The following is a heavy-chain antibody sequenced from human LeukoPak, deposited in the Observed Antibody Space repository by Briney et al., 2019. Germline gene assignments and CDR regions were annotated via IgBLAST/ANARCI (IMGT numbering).Heavy chain of an antibody. V-gene: IGHV1-69*13. CDR1: GGTFSSYA. J-gene: IGHJ6*02. Sequence: GASVKVSCKASGGTFSSYAFSWVRLAPGQGLEWMGGIIPIFGTANYVQKFQGRVTITADESTSTAYMELSSLRSEDTAVYYCARDRVPSSYYYYGMDVWGQGTTVTVSS. CDR2: IIPIFGTA. CDR3: ARDRVPSSYYYYGMDV. D-gene: IGHD3-3*01.